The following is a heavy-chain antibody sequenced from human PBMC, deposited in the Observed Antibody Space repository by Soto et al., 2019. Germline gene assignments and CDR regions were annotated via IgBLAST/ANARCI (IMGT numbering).Heavy chain of an antibody. D-gene: IGHD3-3*02. CDR3: VKDLGYSLFAMGGGMDV. J-gene: IGHJ6*02. Sequence: EVQLLESGGGFVQPGGSMRLSCVASGFTFNNYAMNWVRQAPGKGPEWVSVMSGSGGSTFYADSVRGRFTTSRDTSKRTVYLQMDRLRVEDTAIYYCVKDLGYSLFAMGGGMDVWGQGTTVTVSS. CDR2: MSGSGGST. CDR1: GFTFNNYA. V-gene: IGHV3-23*01.